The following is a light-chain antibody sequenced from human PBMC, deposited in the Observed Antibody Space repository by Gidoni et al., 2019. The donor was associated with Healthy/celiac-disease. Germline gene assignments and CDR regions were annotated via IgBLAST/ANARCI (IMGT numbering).Light chain of an antibody. CDR3: QQCNSYPYT. CDR2: DAT. J-gene: IGKJ2*01. CDR1: QSISSW. V-gene: IGKV1-5*01. Sequence: DIQLTQSPSTRSASVGDRVTITCRASQSISSWLAWYQQKPGKAPKLLIYDATSLERGVPSRCSGSGSGKEFTLTISSLQPDDFATYYCQQCNSYPYTFGQGTKLEIK.